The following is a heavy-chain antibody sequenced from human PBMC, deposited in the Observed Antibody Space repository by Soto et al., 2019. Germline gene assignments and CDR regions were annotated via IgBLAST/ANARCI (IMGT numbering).Heavy chain of an antibody. J-gene: IGHJ4*02. CDR3: AHTFCSGWYQAYFDY. CDR2: IYWNDIK. CDR1: GFSLRTSGVA. Sequence: SCPTLVNPTQTLTLTCTFSGFSLRTSGVAVGWIRQPPGKALEWLALIYWNDIKLYRPSLKNRVTITKDTSKNQVVLTVTNMDPVDTATYYCAHTFCSGWYQAYFDYWGQGTLVTVYS. V-gene: IGHV2-5*01. D-gene: IGHD6-19*01.